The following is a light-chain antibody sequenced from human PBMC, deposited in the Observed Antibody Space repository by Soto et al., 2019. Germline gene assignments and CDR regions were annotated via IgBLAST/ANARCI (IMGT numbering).Light chain of an antibody. V-gene: IGLV2-11*01. Sequence: QSALTQPRSVSGSPGQSVTISCTGTSSDVGGYQFVSWYQQYPGKAPKVMIYEVTKRPSGVPDRFSGSKSGNTASLTVSGRQADDEADYYCASHAGSSHAWVFGGGTKVTVL. J-gene: IGLJ3*02. CDR1: SSDVGGYQF. CDR3: ASHAGSSHAWV. CDR2: EVT.